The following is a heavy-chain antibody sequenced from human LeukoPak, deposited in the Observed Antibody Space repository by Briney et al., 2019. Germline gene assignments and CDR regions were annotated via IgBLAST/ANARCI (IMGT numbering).Heavy chain of an antibody. J-gene: IGHJ4*02. V-gene: IGHV4-38-2*02. CDR2: IHHSGST. Sequence: SETLSLTCTVSGYSISSGYYWGWMRQPPGKGLEWIESIHHSGSTYYNPSLKTRVTMSIDTSKTQFSLKLSSVTAADTAVYYCARTKGGIAAADAYFDYWGQGTLVTVSS. CDR1: GYSISSGYY. D-gene: IGHD6-13*01. CDR3: ARTKGGIAAADAYFDY.